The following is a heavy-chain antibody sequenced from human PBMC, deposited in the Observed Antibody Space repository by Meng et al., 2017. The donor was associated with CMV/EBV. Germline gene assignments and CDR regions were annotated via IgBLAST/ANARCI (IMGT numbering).Heavy chain of an antibody. V-gene: IGHV3-23*01. CDR3: GKDRRWLLDY. D-gene: IGHD5-24*01. Sequence: GESLKISCAASGFTFSSYAMSWVRQAPGKGLEWVSAISGSGGSTYYADSVKGRFTISRDNSKNTLYLQMNSLRAEDTAVYYCGKDRRWLLDYWGQGTLVTVSS. CDR1: GFTFSSYA. J-gene: IGHJ4*02. CDR2: ISGSGGST.